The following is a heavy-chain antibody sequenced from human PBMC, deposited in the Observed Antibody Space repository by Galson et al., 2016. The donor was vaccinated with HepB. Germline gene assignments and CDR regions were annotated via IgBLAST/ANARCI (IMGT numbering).Heavy chain of an antibody. D-gene: IGHD3-10*01. V-gene: IGHV4-4*02. J-gene: IGHJ4*02. CDR2: VYHSGSA. CDR3: ARWGSGSYYATLYYFDS. Sequence: SETLSLTCAVSGASLSTSHWWSWVRQPPGKGLEWIGEVYHSGSANYSPSLKGRVTISVDKSKNQFSLKLRSVTAADTAMYYCARWGSGSYYATLYYFDSWGQGTLVAVSS. CDR1: GASLSTSHW.